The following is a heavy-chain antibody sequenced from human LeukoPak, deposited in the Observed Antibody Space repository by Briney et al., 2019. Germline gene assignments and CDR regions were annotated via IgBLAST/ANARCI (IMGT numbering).Heavy chain of an antibody. CDR3: ARQFKGLLDS. Sequence: SETLSIACSVSGGAVRDSQYWTWIRKSPEKRLEWIGYISNGGSTEYNPSLKSRVTISLDTSKSQFSLKLISMTAADRAVYYCARQFKGLLDSWGQGSLVTVSS. CDR1: GGAVRDSQY. CDR2: ISNGGST. J-gene: IGHJ4*02. V-gene: IGHV4-59*08.